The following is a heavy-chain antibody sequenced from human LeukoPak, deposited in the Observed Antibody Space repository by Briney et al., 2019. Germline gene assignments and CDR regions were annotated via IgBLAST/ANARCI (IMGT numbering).Heavy chain of an antibody. CDR3: ARDGGYSYGYGLDY. CDR2: IGSSSSYI. V-gene: IGHV3-21*01. Sequence: GGSLRLSCAASGFTFSSYSMNWVRQAPGKGLEWVSSIGSSSSYIYYADSVKGRFTISRDNAKNSLYLQMNSLRAEDTAVYYCARDGGYSYGYGLDYWGQGTLVTVSS. D-gene: IGHD5-18*01. CDR1: GFTFSSYS. J-gene: IGHJ4*02.